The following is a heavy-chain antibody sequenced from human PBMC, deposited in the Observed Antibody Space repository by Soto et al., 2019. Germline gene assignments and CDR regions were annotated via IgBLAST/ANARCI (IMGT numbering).Heavy chain of an antibody. J-gene: IGHJ6*03. D-gene: IGHD6-19*01. CDR3: ARPPRLGHSSGWPYYYYYMDV. Sequence: GGSLRLSCAASGFTFSSYSMNWVRQAPGKGLEWVSSISSSSSYIYYSDSVKGRFTISRDNAKNSLYLQMNSLRAEDTAVYYCARPPRLGHSSGWPYYYYYMDVWGKGTTVTVSS. CDR2: ISSSSSYI. CDR1: GFTFSSYS. V-gene: IGHV3-21*01.